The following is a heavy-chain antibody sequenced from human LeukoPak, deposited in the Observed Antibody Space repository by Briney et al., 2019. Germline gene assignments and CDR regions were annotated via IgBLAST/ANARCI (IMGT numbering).Heavy chain of an antibody. J-gene: IGHJ2*01. D-gene: IGHD2-8*01. CDR2: ISSNGIST. Sequence: GGSLRLSCVVSGFSLSSHGMHWVRQAPGMGLEDVSAISSNGISTFYANSVKGRFTVSRDDSKNTVYLQMGSLRAEDMAVYYCVKWTNYYFALWGRGTLVTVSS. V-gene: IGHV3-64*01. CDR1: GFSLSSHG. CDR3: VKWTNYYFAL.